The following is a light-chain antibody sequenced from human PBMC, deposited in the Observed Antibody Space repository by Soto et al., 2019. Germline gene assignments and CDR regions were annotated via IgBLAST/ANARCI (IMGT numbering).Light chain of an antibody. CDR3: MRASQLPLT. Sequence: VMTQTPLSSPVTLGQPASISCRSSQSLVHGDGNTYLSWLQQRPGQPPRLLIYRFSNRVSGVPDRFSCSGTGTDFTLIIGRVEAEDVVVYYCMRASQLPLTFGQGTRLQIK. CDR1: QSLVHGDGNTY. J-gene: IGKJ2*01. CDR2: RFS. V-gene: IGKV2-24*01.